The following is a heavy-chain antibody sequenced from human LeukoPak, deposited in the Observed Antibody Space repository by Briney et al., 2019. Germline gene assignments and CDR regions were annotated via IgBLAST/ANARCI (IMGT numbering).Heavy chain of an antibody. CDR1: GFTFSSYD. J-gene: IGHJ5*02. Sequence: GGSLRLSCTASGFTFSSYDMSWVRQTPGKGLEWVSAIRGSGGSTYYADSVKGRFTISRDNFKNTLYLEMSSLRAEDTALYYCATDRFYDTSAYPTWGQGTLVTVSS. D-gene: IGHD3-22*01. CDR2: IRGSGGST. V-gene: IGHV3-23*01. CDR3: ATDRFYDTSAYPT.